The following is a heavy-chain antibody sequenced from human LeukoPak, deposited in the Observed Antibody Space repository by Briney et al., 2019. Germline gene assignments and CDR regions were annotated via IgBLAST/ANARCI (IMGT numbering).Heavy chain of an antibody. J-gene: IGHJ4*02. V-gene: IGHV3-53*01. D-gene: IGHD3-10*01. Sequence: GGSLRLSCTVSGFTVSSNSMSWVRQARGKGLEWVSFIYSDNTHYSDSVKGRFTISRDNSKNTLYLQMNSLRAEDTAFYYCAKGSAQYYFDSWGQGTLVTVSS. CDR3: AKGSAQYYFDS. CDR1: GFTVSSNS. CDR2: IYSDNT.